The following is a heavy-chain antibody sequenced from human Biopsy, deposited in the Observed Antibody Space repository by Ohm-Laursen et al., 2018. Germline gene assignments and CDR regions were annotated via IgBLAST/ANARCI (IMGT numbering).Heavy chain of an antibody. CDR1: AYSFGDHR. CDR2: IDTINGGT. Sequence: GASVKVSCNASAYSFGDHRIHWVRQASGQGLEWMGWIDTINGGTRSAQKFQGRVTMTRDTSISTAYMELSRLTSDDTAVYYCARERDPWGQGTLVTVSS. V-gene: IGHV1-2*02. CDR3: ARERDP. J-gene: IGHJ5*02.